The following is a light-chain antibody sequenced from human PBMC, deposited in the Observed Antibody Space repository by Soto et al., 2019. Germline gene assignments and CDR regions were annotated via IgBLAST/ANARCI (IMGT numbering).Light chain of an antibody. Sequence: DIQMTPSPSTLSASVGDRVTITCRASQSISSWLAWYQQKPGKAPNVLIYDASSLESGVPSRFSGSGSGTEFTLTISSLQPDDFATYYCQQYNSYCTFGQGTKV. J-gene: IGKJ1*01. V-gene: IGKV1-5*01. CDR1: QSISSW. CDR3: QQYNSYCT. CDR2: DAS.